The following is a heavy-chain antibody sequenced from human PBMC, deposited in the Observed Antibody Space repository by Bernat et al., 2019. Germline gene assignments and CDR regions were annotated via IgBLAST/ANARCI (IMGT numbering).Heavy chain of an antibody. Sequence: EVQLLESGGGLVQPGGSLRLSCAASGFTFSSYAMSWVRQAPGKGLEWVSAISGSGGSTYYADSVKGRFTISRDNSKNTMYLRMNSLRAEDTAVYYCAKDEQVATITYFDPWGQGTLVTVSS. V-gene: IGHV3-23*01. J-gene: IGHJ4*02. CDR1: GFTFSSYA. D-gene: IGHD5-12*01. CDR3: AKDEQVATITYFDP. CDR2: ISGSGGST.